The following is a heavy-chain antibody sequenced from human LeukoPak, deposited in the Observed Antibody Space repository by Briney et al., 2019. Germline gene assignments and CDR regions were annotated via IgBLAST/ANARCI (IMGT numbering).Heavy chain of an antibody. V-gene: IGHV4-39*01. D-gene: IGHD3-10*01. CDR1: GGSISSSSYY. CDR3: WAFPRWFGELYIDY. J-gene: IGHJ4*02. Sequence: SETLSLTCTVSGGSISSSSYYWGWIRRPPGKGLEWIGGIYYSGSTYYNPSLKSRVTISVDTSKNQFSLKLSSVTAADTAVYYCWAFPRWFGELYIDYWGQGTLVTVSS. CDR2: IYYSGST.